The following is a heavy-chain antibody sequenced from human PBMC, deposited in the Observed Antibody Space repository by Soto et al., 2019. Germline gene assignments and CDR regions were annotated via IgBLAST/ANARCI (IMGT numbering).Heavy chain of an antibody. D-gene: IGHD5-12*01. J-gene: IGHJ4*02. CDR3: ATIGSDSGYDYFDY. Sequence: ASVKVSCTVSGYTLTELSMQWVRQAPGKGLEWMGGFDPEDGETIYAQKFQGRVTMTEDTSTDTAYMELSSLRSEDTAVYYCATIGSDSGYDYFDYWGQGTLVTVSS. V-gene: IGHV1-24*01. CDR2: FDPEDGET. CDR1: GYTLTELS.